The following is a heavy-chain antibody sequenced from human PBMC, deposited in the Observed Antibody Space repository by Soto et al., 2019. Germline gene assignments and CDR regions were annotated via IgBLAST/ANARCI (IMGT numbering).Heavy chain of an antibody. V-gene: IGHV3-23*01. CDR2: ISGSGGSA. Sequence: GGSLRLSCAASGFTFSSYAMSWVRQAPGKGLEWVSAISGSGGSAYYADSVKGRFTISRDNSKNTLYLQMNSLRAEDTAVYYCAKDSGSYYYFDYWGQGTLVTVSS. D-gene: IGHD1-26*01. CDR3: AKDSGSYYYFDY. CDR1: GFTFSSYA. J-gene: IGHJ4*02.